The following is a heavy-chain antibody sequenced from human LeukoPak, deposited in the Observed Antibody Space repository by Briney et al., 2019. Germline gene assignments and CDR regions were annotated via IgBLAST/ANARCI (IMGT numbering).Heavy chain of an antibody. CDR2: IIPIFGTA. Sequence: SVKVSCKASGGTFSSYAISWVRQAPGQGLEWMGGIIPIFGTANYAQKFQGRVTITADKSTNTAYMELSSLRSEDTAVYYCARPGYGSGSRPSLYYFDYWGQGTLVTVSS. D-gene: IGHD3-10*01. CDR1: GGTFSSYA. J-gene: IGHJ4*02. CDR3: ARPGYGSGSRPSLYYFDY. V-gene: IGHV1-69*06.